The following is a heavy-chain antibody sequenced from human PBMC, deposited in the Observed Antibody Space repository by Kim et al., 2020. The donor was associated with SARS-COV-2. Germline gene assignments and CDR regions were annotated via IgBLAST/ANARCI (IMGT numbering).Heavy chain of an antibody. V-gene: IGHV3-11*05. J-gene: IGHJ5*02. CDR3: AREGVTYYYDSSGRPFDP. Sequence: KGRFTISRDNAKNSLYLQMNSLRAEDTAVYYCAREGVTYYYDSSGRPFDPWGQGTLVTVSS. D-gene: IGHD3-22*01.